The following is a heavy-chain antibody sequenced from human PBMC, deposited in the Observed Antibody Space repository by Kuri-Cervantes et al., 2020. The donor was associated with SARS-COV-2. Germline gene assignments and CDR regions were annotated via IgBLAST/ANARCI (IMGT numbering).Heavy chain of an antibody. Sequence: AETRSLTCTVSGGSISSYYWSWIRQPAGKGLEWIGRIYTSGSTNYNPSLKSRVTMSVDTSKNQFSLKLSSVTTADTAGYYCARSYYGAGSPNYYYYYMDVWGKGTTVTVSS. D-gene: IGHD3-10*01. CDR1: GGSISSYY. CDR3: ARSYYGAGSPNYYYYYMDV. V-gene: IGHV4-4*07. J-gene: IGHJ6*03. CDR2: IYTSGST.